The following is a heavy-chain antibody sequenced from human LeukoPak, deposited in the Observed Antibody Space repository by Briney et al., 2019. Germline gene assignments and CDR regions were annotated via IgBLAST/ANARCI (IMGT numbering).Heavy chain of an antibody. J-gene: IGHJ4*02. CDR3: ARGDDYGDYWGLY. Sequence: GSLRLSCAASGFTFSSYAMNWVRQAPGKGLEWVSYISSSSSTIYYADSVKGRFTISRDNAKNSLYLQMNSLRAEDTAVYYCARGDDYGDYWGLYWGQGTLVTVSS. V-gene: IGHV3-48*04. CDR1: GFTFSSYA. D-gene: IGHD4-17*01. CDR2: ISSSSSTI.